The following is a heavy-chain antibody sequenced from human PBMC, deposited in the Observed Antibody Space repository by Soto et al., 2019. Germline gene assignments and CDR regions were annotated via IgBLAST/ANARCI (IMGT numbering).Heavy chain of an antibody. Sequence: GGSLRLSCVASGFTFDDYAMHWVRQAPGKGLEWVSGISWNSNSIGYAGSVKGRFTISRDNAKNSLYLQMNSLRGEDTALYYCVKGRDTMVRGVGYYFYMDVWGKGTTVTVSS. CDR3: VKGRDTMVRGVGYYFYMDV. D-gene: IGHD3-10*01. V-gene: IGHV3-9*01. CDR1: GFTFDDYA. CDR2: ISWNSNSI. J-gene: IGHJ6*03.